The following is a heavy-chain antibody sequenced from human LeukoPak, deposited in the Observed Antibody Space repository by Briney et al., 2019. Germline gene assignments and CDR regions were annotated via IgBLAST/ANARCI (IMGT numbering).Heavy chain of an antibody. V-gene: IGHV1-8*01. D-gene: IGHD2-2*01. J-gene: IGHJ4*02. CDR2: MNPNSGNT. Sequence: ASVKVSCKASGYTFTSYDINWVRQATAQGLEWMGWMNPNSGNTGYAQKFRGRVTMTRNTSISTPYMELSSLRSEDTAVYYCARGYHQLVRTNHYWGQGTLVTVSS. CDR3: ARGYHQLVRTNHY. CDR1: GYTFTSYD.